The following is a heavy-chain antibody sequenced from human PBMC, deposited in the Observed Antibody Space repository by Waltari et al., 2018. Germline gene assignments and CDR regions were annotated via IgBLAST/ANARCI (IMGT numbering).Heavy chain of an antibody. J-gene: IGHJ6*03. V-gene: IGHV4-34*01. CDR2: INHSGST. D-gene: IGHD2-2*01. CDR3: ARISTMPLFYYYYMDI. Sequence: QVQLQQWGAGLLKPSETLSLTCAVYGGSFSGYYWSWIRQPPGKGLEWIGEINHSGSTNYNPSLKSRVTISVDTSKNQFSLKLSSVTAADTVVYYCARISTMPLFYYYYMDIWGKGTTVTVSS. CDR1: GGSFSGYY.